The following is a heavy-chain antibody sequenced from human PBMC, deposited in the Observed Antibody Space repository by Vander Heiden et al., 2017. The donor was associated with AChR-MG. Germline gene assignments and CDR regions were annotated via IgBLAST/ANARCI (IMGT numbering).Heavy chain of an antibody. J-gene: IGHJ6*02. V-gene: IGHV3-48*02. Sequence: EVQLVESGGGLVQPGGSLRLSGAAPGFTFSSYSMNWVRQAPGKGLEWVSYISSSSSTIYYADSVKGRFTISRDNAKNSLYLQMNSLRDEDTAVYYCASLDIVVVPAAHMGGGVYGMDVWGQGTTVTVSS. D-gene: IGHD2-2*03. CDR2: ISSSSSTI. CDR1: GFTFSSYS. CDR3: ASLDIVVVPAAHMGGGVYGMDV.